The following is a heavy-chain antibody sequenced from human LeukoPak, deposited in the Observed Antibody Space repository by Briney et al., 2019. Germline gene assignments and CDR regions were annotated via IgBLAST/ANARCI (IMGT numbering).Heavy chain of an antibody. Sequence: GGSLRLSCAASGFTFSTYWMSRVRQAPGKGLEWVANLKEDGSEINYADSVRGRFTISRDNAKNSLYLQMNSLRAEDTAVYYCARGYTCGYWGQGTLLIVSS. CDR2: LKEDGSEI. V-gene: IGHV3-7*04. CDR1: GFTFSTYW. CDR3: ARGYTCGY. J-gene: IGHJ4*02. D-gene: IGHD5-18*01.